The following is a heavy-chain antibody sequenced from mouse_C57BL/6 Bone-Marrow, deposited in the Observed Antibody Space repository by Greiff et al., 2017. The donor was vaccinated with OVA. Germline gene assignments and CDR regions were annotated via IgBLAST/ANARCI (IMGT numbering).Heavy chain of an antibody. CDR2: IDPENGDT. V-gene: IGHV14-4*01. Sequence: DVQLVESGAELVRPGASVKLSCTASGFNIKDDYMHWVKQRPEQGLEWIGWIDPENGDTEYASKFQGKATITADTSSNTAYLQLSSLTSEDTAVYYCTSGGLFYWGQGTTLTVSS. D-gene: IGHD4-1*01. CDR3: TSGGLFY. CDR1: GFNIKDDY. J-gene: IGHJ2*01.